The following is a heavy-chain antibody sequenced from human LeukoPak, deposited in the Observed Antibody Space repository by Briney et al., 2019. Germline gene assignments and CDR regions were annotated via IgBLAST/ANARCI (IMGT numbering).Heavy chain of an antibody. V-gene: IGHV1-69*13. CDR1: GGTFSSYA. D-gene: IGHD2-2*02. J-gene: IGHJ6*03. CDR2: IIPIFGTA. Sequence: SVKVSCKASGGTFSSYAISWVRQAPGQGLEWMGGIIPIFGTANYAQKFQGRATITADESTSTAYMELSSLRSEDTAVYYCASCGSSTSCYTYYYYYMDVWGKGTTVTVSS. CDR3: ASCGSSTSCYTYYYYYMDV.